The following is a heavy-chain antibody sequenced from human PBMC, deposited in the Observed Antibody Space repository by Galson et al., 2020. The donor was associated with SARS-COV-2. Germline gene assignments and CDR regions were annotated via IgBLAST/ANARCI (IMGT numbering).Heavy chain of an antibody. J-gene: IGHJ6*02. V-gene: IGHV1-69*13. Sequence: SVKVSCKASGGTFSSYAISWVRQAPGQGLEWMGGIIPIFGTANYAQKFQGRVTITADESTSTAYMELSSLRSEDTAVYYCAQGELVTPLPSYYYCYGMDVWGQGTTVTVSS. D-gene: IGHD4-4*01. CDR3: AQGELVTPLPSYYYCYGMDV. CDR1: GGTFSSYA. CDR2: IIPIFGTA.